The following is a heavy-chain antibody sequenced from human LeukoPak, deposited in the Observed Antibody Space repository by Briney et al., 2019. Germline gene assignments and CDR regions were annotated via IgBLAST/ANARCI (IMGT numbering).Heavy chain of an antibody. CDR1: GFTFSSYG. Sequence: GGSLRLSCAASGFTFSSYGMHWVRQAPGKGLEWVAFIRYDGSNKYYADSVKGRFTISRDNSKNTLYLQMNSLRAEDTAVYYCAKDFLTHYESGIDYWGQGTLVTVSS. D-gene: IGHD3-22*01. CDR3: AKDFLTHYESGIDY. V-gene: IGHV3-30*02. J-gene: IGHJ4*02. CDR2: IRYDGSNK.